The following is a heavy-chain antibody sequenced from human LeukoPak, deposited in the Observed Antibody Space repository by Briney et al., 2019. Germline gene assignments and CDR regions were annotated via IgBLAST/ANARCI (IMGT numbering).Heavy chain of an antibody. Sequence: GGSLRLSCAASGFTFSDYYMSWIRQAPGKGLEWVSYISSSGSTIYYADSVKGRFTISRDNAKNSLYLQMSSLRAEDTALYYCARDRDYYGSGSYGGYWGQGTLVTVSS. D-gene: IGHD3-10*01. V-gene: IGHV3-11*01. J-gene: IGHJ4*02. CDR2: ISSSGSTI. CDR1: GFTFSDYY. CDR3: ARDRDYYGSGSYGGY.